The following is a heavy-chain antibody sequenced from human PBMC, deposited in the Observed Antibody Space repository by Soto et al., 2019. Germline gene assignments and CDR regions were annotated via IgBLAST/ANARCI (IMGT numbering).Heavy chain of an antibody. D-gene: IGHD6-6*01. CDR2: ISYDGSNK. J-gene: IGHJ4*02. CDR3: ARTIIAARPGFDY. Sequence: GGPLRLSCAASGFTFSSYAMHWVRQAPGKGLEWVAVISYDGSNKYYADSVKGRFTISRDNSKNTLYLQMNSLRAEDTAVYYCARTIIAARPGFDYWGQGTLVTVSS. CDR1: GFTFSSYA. V-gene: IGHV3-30-3*01.